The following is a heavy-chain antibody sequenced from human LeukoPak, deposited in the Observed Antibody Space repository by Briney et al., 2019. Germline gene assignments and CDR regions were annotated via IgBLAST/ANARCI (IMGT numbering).Heavy chain of an antibody. CDR1: GCSISSYY. J-gene: IGHJ4*02. CDR3: ARRAPYSYEWSTLDY. CDR2: IYYSGST. V-gene: IGHV4-59*08. D-gene: IGHD5-18*01. Sequence: PSETLSLTCTVSGCSISSYYWSWLRQPPGKGLEWIGYIYYSGSTNYNPSLKSRVTISVDTSKNQFSLKLSSVTAADTAVYYCARRAPYSYEWSTLDYWGQGTLVTVSS.